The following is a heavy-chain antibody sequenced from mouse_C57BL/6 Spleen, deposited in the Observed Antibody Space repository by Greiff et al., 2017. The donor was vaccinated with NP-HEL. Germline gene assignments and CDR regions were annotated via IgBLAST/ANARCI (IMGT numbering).Heavy chain of an antibody. CDR1: GYTFTDYY. CDR2: IGPGSGST. CDR3: AITTVAGDYFDY. Sequence: QVQLQQSGAELVKPGASVKISCKASGYTFTDYYINWVKQRPGQGLEWIGKIGPGSGSTYYNEKFKSKATLTVDTSSSTAYMQLSSLTSEDSAVYYCAITTVAGDYFDYWGQGTTLTVSS. J-gene: IGHJ2*01. D-gene: IGHD1-1*01. V-gene: IGHV1-77*01.